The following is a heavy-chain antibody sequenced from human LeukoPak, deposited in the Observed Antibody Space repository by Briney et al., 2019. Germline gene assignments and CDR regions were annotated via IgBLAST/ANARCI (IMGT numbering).Heavy chain of an antibody. J-gene: IGHJ6*03. CDR3: AKGGLYYDFWSGWTQYYMDV. D-gene: IGHD3-3*01. Sequence: SETLSLTCAVSGDSISSNNWWSWVRQPPGKGLEWIGEIYHSGSTNYNPSLKSRVTISVDKSKNQFSLKLSSVTAADTAVYYCAKGGLYYDFWSGWTQYYMDVWGKGTTVTVSS. CDR1: GDSISSNNW. V-gene: IGHV4-4*02. CDR2: IYHSGST.